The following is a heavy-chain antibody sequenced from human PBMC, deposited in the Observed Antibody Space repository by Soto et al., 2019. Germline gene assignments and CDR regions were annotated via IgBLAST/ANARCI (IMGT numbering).Heavy chain of an antibody. V-gene: IGHV4-4*02. D-gene: IGHD2-21*02. CDR1: GASVSSTFW. J-gene: IGHJ5*02. Sequence: PSETLSLTCAVSGASVSSTFWWTWVRHAPGKGLEWSGEIHRTGNPKYNPSLKSRVRMSVDKSNNEFSLKMTSVTAADTAVYYSTTLYPRIVVVTAIPTWGRGTLVTVSS. CDR2: IHRTGNP. CDR3: TTLYPRIVVVTAIPT.